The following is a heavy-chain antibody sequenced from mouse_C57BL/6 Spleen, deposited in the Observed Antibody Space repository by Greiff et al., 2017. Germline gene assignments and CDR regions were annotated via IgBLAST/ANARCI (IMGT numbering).Heavy chain of an antibody. V-gene: IGHV1-18*01. J-gene: IGHJ2*01. CDR1: GYTFTDYH. Sequence: EVQLQQSGPELVKPGASVKIPCKASGYTFTDYHLDWVKQSHGTSLEWIGDINPNNGGTNYNQKFKGKATLTVDKSSSTAYMELRSLTSEDTAVYYCARNEGYSVDYWGQGTTLTVSS. CDR3: ARNEGYSVDY. CDR2: INPNNGGT. D-gene: IGHD2-14*01.